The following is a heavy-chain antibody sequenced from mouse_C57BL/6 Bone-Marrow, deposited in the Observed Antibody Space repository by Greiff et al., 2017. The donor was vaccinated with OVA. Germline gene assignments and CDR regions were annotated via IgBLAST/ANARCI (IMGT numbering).Heavy chain of an antibody. J-gene: IGHJ4*01. CDR1: GYTFTSYG. CDR3: ARALRDYYAMDY. V-gene: IGHV1-81*01. D-gene: IGHD1-1*01. CDR2: IYPRSGNT. Sequence: VQLQQSGAELARPGASVKLSCKASGYTFTSYGISWVKQRTGQGLEWIGEIYPRSGNTYYNEKFKGKATLTAEQSSSTAYMELRSLTSEDSAVYFCARALRDYYAMDYWGQGTSVTVSS.